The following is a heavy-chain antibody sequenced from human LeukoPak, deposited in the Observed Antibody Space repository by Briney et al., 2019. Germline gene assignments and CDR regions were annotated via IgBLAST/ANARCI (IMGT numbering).Heavy chain of an antibody. CDR1: GYTFIGYY. Sequence: ASVKVSCKASGYTFIGYYIQWVRQDPGQGLEWMGWINPSSGATNYAQRFRGRVTMTRDTSISTAYMELSSLRSDDTAVYYCARSISLGHHDFWGQGTLVTVSS. V-gene: IGHV1-2*02. J-gene: IGHJ4*02. D-gene: IGHD3-3*02. CDR3: ARSISLGHHDF. CDR2: INPSSGAT.